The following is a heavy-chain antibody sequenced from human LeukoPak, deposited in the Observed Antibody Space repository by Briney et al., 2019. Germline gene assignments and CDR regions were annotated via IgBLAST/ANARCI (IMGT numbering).Heavy chain of an antibody. D-gene: IGHD3-10*01. J-gene: IGHJ3*02. CDR3: ARGRGYYDAFDI. V-gene: IGHV1-2*02. CDR2: INPNSSDT. CDR1: GYTFTGYY. Sequence: ASVKVSCKASGYTFTGYYMHWVRQAPGQGLEWMGWINPNSSDTKFVQKFQDRVTMTRDTSISTAYMELSRLRSDDTAVYYCARGRGYYDAFDIWGQGTMVTVSS.